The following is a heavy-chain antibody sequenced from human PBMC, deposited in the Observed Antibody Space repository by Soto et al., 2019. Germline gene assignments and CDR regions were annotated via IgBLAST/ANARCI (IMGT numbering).Heavy chain of an antibody. J-gene: IGHJ4*02. Sequence: GASVKVSCKASGSTFSSYAMNWVRQAPGQGLEWMGGINPIFGTADYAQKFQGRVTVTADESTTTAYMELSSLTSEDTAMYYCARVLVGRGFASDYWGQGTLVTVSS. CDR3: ARVLVGRGFASDY. V-gene: IGHV1-69*13. CDR1: GSTFSSYA. CDR2: INPIFGTA. D-gene: IGHD3-10*01.